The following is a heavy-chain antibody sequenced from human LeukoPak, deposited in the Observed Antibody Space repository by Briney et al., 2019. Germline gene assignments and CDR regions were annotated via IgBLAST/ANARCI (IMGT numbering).Heavy chain of an antibody. J-gene: IGHJ6*03. V-gene: IGHV4-59*10. CDR2: IYTSGST. Sequence: PSETLSLTCAVYGGSFSGYYWSWIRQPAGKGLEWIGRIYTSGSTNYNPSLKSRVTMSVDTSKNQFSLKLSSVTAADTAVYYCARHRGYYYGSGSNYYYYMDVWGKGTTVTVSS. CDR3: ARHRGYYYGSGSNYYYYMDV. CDR1: GGSFSGYY. D-gene: IGHD3-10*01.